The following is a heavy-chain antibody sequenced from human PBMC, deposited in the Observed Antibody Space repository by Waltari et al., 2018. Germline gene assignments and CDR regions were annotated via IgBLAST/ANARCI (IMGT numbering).Heavy chain of an antibody. CDR2: IKPDGSEK. V-gene: IGHV3-7*01. CDR1: GFTFSSYW. Sequence: EVQVVESGGALVQPGGSLRLSCAAAGFTFSSYWMNWVRQATGKGLGWVAVIKPDGSEKDEVDSVKGRFTISRDNAKNSLYLQMNNLRADDTGLYYCVRSIDYWGQGTLVTVSS. J-gene: IGHJ4*02. CDR3: VRSIDY.